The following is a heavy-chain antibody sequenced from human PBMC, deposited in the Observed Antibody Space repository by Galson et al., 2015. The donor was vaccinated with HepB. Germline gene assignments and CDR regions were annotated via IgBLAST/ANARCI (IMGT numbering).Heavy chain of an antibody. CDR2: INPNSGGT. J-gene: IGHJ3*02. D-gene: IGHD6-19*01. V-gene: IGHV1-2*02. CDR3: ARDSSGWYSVMNGAFDI. CDR1: GYTFTGYY. Sequence: SVKVSCKASGYTFTGYYMHWVRQAPGQELEWMGWINPNSGGTNYAQKFQGRVTMTRDTSISTAYMELSRLRSDDTAVYYCARDSSGWYSVMNGAFDIWGQGTMVTVSS.